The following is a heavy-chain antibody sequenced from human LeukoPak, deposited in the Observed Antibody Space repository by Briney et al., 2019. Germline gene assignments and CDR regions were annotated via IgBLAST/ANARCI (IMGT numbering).Heavy chain of an antibody. CDR2: ISSSSSYI. D-gene: IGHD1-7*01. CDR1: GFTFSSYS. CDR3: ARDIGYNWNYGYPTCFDY. Sequence: PGGSLRLSCAASGFTFSSYSMNWVRQAPGKGLEWVSSISSSSSYIYYADSVKGRFTISRDNAKNSLYLQMNSLRAEDTAVYYCARDIGYNWNYGYPTCFDYWGQGTLVTVSS. V-gene: IGHV3-21*01. J-gene: IGHJ4*02.